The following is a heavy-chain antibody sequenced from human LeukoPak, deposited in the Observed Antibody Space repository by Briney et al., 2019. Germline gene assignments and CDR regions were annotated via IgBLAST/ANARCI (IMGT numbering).Heavy chain of an antibody. V-gene: IGHV3-21*01. D-gene: IGHD4-23*01. J-gene: IGHJ4*02. CDR3: ARADDDGGKRLDY. CDR1: GFTFSSYS. Sequence: GGSLRLSCAASGFTFSSYSMNWVRQAPGKGLEWVSSISSSSSYIYYADSVKGRFTISRDNAKNSLYLQMNSLRAEDTAVYYCARADDDGGKRLDYWGQGTLVTVSS. CDR2: ISSSSSYI.